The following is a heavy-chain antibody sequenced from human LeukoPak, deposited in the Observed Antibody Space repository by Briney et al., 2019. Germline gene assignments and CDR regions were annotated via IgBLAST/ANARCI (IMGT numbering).Heavy chain of an antibody. D-gene: IGHD2-2*01. CDR1: GFTFNSYG. J-gene: IGHJ4*02. CDR2: ISGSGGST. Sequence: GGSLRLSCAASGFTFNSYGMSWVRQAPGKGLEWVSAISGSGGSTYYADSVKGRFTISRDNSKNTLYLQMNSLRAEDTAVYYCAKTMGYCNSTSCRTPDYWGQGTLVTVSS. CDR3: AKTMGYCNSTSCRTPDY. V-gene: IGHV3-23*01.